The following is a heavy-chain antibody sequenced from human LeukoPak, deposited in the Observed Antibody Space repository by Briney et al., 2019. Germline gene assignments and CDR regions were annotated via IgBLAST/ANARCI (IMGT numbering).Heavy chain of an antibody. CDR1: GYTFTNYW. CDR2: IYPGDSDT. D-gene: IGHD6-19*01. Sequence: GESLQISCKGSGYTFTNYWIGWVRQMPGKGLEWMGIIYPGDSDTRYSPSFQGQVTISADKSISTAYLQWSSLKASDTAMYYCTAGYSSGWYWFDPWGQGTLVTVSS. J-gene: IGHJ5*02. V-gene: IGHV5-51*01. CDR3: TAGYSSGWYWFDP.